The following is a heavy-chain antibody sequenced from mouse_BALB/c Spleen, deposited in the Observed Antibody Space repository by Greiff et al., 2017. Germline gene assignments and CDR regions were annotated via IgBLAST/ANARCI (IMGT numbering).Heavy chain of an antibody. CDR2: IWAGGST. CDR1: GFSLTSYG. V-gene: IGHV2-9*02. CDR3: ARAVYYYGSSYRYYAMDY. J-gene: IGHJ4*01. Sequence: VMLVESGPGLVAPSQSLSITCTVSGFSLTSYGVHWVRQPPGKGLEWLGVIWAGGSTNYNSALMSRLSISKDNSKSQVFLKMNSLQTDDTAMYYCARAVYYYGSSYRYYAMDYWGQGTSVTVSS. D-gene: IGHD1-1*01.